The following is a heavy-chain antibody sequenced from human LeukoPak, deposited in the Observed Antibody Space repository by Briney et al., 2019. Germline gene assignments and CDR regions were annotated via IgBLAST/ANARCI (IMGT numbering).Heavy chain of an antibody. CDR3: ARVLRYDFWSAYYFDY. CDR1: RYTFNSYD. CDR2: ISTYNGNT. D-gene: IGHD3-3*01. Sequence: ASAKVSCKASRYTFNSYDISCVRQALGQRLEWMSWISTYNGNTNYAQKVQGRATMTTDTSTSTAYMELRRLRSDDTAVYYCARVLRYDFWSAYYFDYWGQGTLVTVSS. V-gene: IGHV1-18*01. J-gene: IGHJ4*02.